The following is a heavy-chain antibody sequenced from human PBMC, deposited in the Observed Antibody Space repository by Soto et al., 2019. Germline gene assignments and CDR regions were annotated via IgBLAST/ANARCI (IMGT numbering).Heavy chain of an antibody. J-gene: IGHJ5*02. V-gene: IGHV4-59*12. CDR3: ARVPDR. D-gene: IGHD2-2*01. CDR2: IYYSGST. CDR1: GGSISSSY. Sequence: SETLSLTCTVSGGSISSSYWSWIRQPPGKGLEWIGYIYYSGSTNYNPSLKSRVTISVDRSKNQFSLKLSSVTAADTAVYYCARVPDRWGQGTLVTVSS.